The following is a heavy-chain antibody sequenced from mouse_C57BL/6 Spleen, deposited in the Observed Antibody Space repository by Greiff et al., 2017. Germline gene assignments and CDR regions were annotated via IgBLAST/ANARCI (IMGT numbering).Heavy chain of an antibody. D-gene: IGHD1-1*01. V-gene: IGHV1-74*01. CDR3: AMGYYGSSYPYYFDY. CDR1: GYTFTSYW. Sequence: VQLQQPGAELVKPGASVKVSCKASGYTFTSYWMHWVKQRPGQGLEWIGRIHPSDSDTNYNQKFKGKATLTVDKSSSTAYMQLSSLTSEDSAVYYCAMGYYGSSYPYYFDYWGQGTTLTVSS. J-gene: IGHJ2*01. CDR2: IHPSDSDT.